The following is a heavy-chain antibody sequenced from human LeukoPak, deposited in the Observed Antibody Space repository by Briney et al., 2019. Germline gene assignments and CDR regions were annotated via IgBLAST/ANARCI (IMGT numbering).Heavy chain of an antibody. V-gene: IGHV1-24*01. CDR3: ATVRYSYGPRPFDY. CDR2: FDPEDGET. Sequence: ASVKVSCKASGYTFTGYYMHWVRQAPGKGLEWMGGFDPEDGETIYAQKFQGRVTMTEDTSTDTAYMELSSLRSEDTAVYYCATVRYSYGPRPFDYWGQGTLVTVSS. J-gene: IGHJ4*02. D-gene: IGHD5-18*01. CDR1: GYTFTGYY.